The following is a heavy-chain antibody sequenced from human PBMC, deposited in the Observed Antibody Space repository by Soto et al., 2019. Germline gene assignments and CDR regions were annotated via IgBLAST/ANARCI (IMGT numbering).Heavy chain of an antibody. CDR3: ARDLPWPLGYFDY. J-gene: IGHJ4*02. CDR1: GFTFSNYA. D-gene: IGHD1-26*01. CDR2: ISDIGGNT. Sequence: GGSLRLSCAASGFTFSNYAMSWVRQAPGKGLEWVSGISDIGGNTYYADSVKGRFTISRDNSKNTLFLQMNSLRAEDTAVYYCARDLPWPLGYFDYWGQGTLVTVSS. V-gene: IGHV3-23*01.